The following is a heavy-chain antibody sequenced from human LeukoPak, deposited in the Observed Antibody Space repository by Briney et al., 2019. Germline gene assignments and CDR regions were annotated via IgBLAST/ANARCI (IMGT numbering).Heavy chain of an antibody. J-gene: IGHJ4*02. Sequence: SGGSLRLSCAASGFTFSSYAMTWVRQAPGKGLVWVSDISGSGVSTFYADSVKGRFTISRDNSKNTVYLQMNSLTAEDTALYYCAKHVDSMSGCLEYWGQGTLVTVSS. CDR2: ISGSGVST. D-gene: IGHD3-3*02. V-gene: IGHV3-23*01. CDR1: GFTFSSYA. CDR3: AKHVDSMSGCLEY.